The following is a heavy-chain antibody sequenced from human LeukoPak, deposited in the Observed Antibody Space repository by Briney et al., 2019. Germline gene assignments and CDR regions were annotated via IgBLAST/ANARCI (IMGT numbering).Heavy chain of an antibody. CDR3: ARDRGSSADGDYYYYGMDV. Sequence: SETLSLTCTVSGGSISSYYWSWIRQPAGKGLEWIGRIYTSGSTNYNPSLKSRVTISVDTSKNQFSLKLSSVTAADTAVYYCARDRGSSADGDYYYYGMDVWGQGTTVTVSS. CDR1: GGSISSYY. CDR2: IYTSGST. J-gene: IGHJ6*02. D-gene: IGHD4-17*01. V-gene: IGHV4-4*07.